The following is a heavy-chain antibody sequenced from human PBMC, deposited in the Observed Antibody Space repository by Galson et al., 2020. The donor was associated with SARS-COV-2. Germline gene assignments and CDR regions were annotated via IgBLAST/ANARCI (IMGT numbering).Heavy chain of an antibody. J-gene: IGHJ4*02. CDR2: IWYDGSKK. CDR1: GFSFSSYA. CDR3: ARPLSTTDGFCLDY. V-gene: IGHV3-33*07. Sequence: SLKISCAASGFSFSSYAMYWVRQAPGKGLEWLAVIWYDGSKKYYADSVKGRFTISRDNSKNTLYLQMNSLSAEDTAVYFCARPLSTTDGFCLDYWGQGTLVTVSS. D-gene: IGHD3-10*01.